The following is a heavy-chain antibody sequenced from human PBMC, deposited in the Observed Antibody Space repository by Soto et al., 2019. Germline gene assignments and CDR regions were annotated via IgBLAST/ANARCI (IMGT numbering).Heavy chain of an antibody. CDR3: ARHTFYYDSSGYFQTTNFDY. Sequence: GGSLRLSCAASGFTFSSYAMCWVRQAPGKGLEWVSAISGSGGSTYYADSVKGRFTISRDNSKNTLYLQMNSLRAEDTAVYYCARHTFYYDSSGYFQTTNFDYWGQGTLVTVSS. V-gene: IGHV3-23*01. D-gene: IGHD3-22*01. CDR1: GFTFSSYA. J-gene: IGHJ4*02. CDR2: ISGSGGST.